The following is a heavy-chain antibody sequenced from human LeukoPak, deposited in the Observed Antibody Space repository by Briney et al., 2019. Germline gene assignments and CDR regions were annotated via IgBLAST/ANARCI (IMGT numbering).Heavy chain of an antibody. CDR2: ISKNGGNT. V-gene: IGHV3-64*01. D-gene: IGHD1-26*01. Sequence: GGSLRLSCAASGFTLSSYAMHWVRQAPGKGLEYVSAISKNGGNTYYANSVKGRFRISRDNSKNTLYLQMGSLRTEDMAVYYCGRVGGGRYYQYYYMDVWGKGTTVTVSS. J-gene: IGHJ6*03. CDR1: GFTLSSYA. CDR3: GRVGGGRYYQYYYMDV.